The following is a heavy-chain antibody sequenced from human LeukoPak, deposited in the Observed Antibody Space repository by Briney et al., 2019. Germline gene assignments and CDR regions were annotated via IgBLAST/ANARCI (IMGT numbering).Heavy chain of an antibody. CDR2: IHYSGTT. V-gene: IGHV4-39*01. CDR3: ATKRPAAPTDY. D-gene: IGHD6-25*01. Sequence: PSETLSLTCTVSGGSISSSTYYWGWIRQPPGKGLEWIGSIHYSGTTYYTPSLKSRVTISVDTSKNQFSLKLSSVTAADTAVYYCATKRPAAPTDYWGQGTLVTVSS. CDR1: GGSISSSTYY. J-gene: IGHJ4*02.